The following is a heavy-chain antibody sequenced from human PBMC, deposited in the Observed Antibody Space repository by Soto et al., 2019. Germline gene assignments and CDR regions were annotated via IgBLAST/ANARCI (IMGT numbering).Heavy chain of an antibody. J-gene: IGHJ5*02. CDR1: GGTFSSYA. D-gene: IGHD3-22*01. Sequence: QVQLVQSGAEVKKPGSSVKVSCKASGGTFSSYAISWVRQAPGQGLEWMGEIIPIFGTANYAQKFQGRVTNTAXXSXTXXHMGLCSVRSEDTAVYDCARDRAPGSGDYQYWFYPWGLG. CDR2: IIPIFGTA. CDR3: ARDRAPGSGDYQYWFYP. V-gene: IGHV1-69*12.